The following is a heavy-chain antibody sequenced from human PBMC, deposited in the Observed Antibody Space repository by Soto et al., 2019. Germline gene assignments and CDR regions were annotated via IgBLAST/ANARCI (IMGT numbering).Heavy chain of an antibody. Sequence: QVQLVQSGAEVKKPGASVKVSCKASGYTFTSYYMHWVRQAPGQGLEWMGIINPSGGSTSYAQKFQGRVNMTRDTATSTVYMELSSLRSEDTAVYYCARGDIVVVVAATRGVYYYGMDVWGQGTTVTVSS. J-gene: IGHJ6*02. D-gene: IGHD2-15*01. V-gene: IGHV1-46*01. CDR3: ARGDIVVVVAATRGVYYYGMDV. CDR2: INPSGGST. CDR1: GYTFTSYY.